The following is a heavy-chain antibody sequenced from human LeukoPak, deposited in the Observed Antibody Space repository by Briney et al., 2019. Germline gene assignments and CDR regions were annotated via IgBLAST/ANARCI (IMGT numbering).Heavy chain of an antibody. J-gene: IGHJ6*03. D-gene: IGHD3-10*01. CDR2: INHSGST. V-gene: IGHV4-34*01. Sequence: PSETLSLTCAVYGGSFSGYYWSWIRQPPGKGLERLGEINHSGSTNYNPSLKSRVTISVDTSKNQFSLKLSSVTAADTAVYYCARRGLTMVRGVINAYYYYYYYMDVWGKGTTVTISS. CDR3: ARRGLTMVRGVINAYYYYYYYMDV. CDR1: GGSFSGYY.